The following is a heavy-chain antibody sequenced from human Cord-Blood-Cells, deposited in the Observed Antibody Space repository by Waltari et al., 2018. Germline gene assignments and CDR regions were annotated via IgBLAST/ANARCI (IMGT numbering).Heavy chain of an antibody. D-gene: IGHD3-10*01. J-gene: IGHJ4*02. CDR2: IIPIFGTA. V-gene: IGHV1-69*01. CDR3: ARARRDYYGSGSYFYFDY. Sequence: QVQLVQSGAEVKKPGSSVKVSCKASGGTFSRYAFSWVRQAPGQGLEWMGGIIPIFGTANYAQKFQGRVTITADESTSTAYMELSSLRSEDTAVYYCARARRDYYGSGSYFYFDYWGQGTLVTVSS. CDR1: GGTFSRYA.